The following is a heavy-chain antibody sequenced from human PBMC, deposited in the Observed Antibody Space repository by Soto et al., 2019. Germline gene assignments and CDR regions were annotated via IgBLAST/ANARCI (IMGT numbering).Heavy chain of an antibody. CDR2: INSAGSTT. V-gene: IGHV3-74*01. J-gene: IGHJ5*02. CDR1: EFTFSDYW. D-gene: IGHD5-18*01. Sequence: EVQLVESGGGLVQPGGSLRLSCATSEFTFSDYWMHWVRQAPGKGLVWVSRINSAGSTTNYADSVKGRFTVSRDNAKNTLYLQMNSLRADDTAVYYCARGGLWAYWHGPWGQGTLVTVSS. CDR3: ARGGLWAYWHGP.